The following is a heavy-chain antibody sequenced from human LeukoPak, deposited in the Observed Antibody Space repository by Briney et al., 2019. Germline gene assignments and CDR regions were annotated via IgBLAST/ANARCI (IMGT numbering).Heavy chain of an antibody. V-gene: IGHV1-69*13. Sequence: ASVKVSCKASGGTFSSYAISWVRQAPGQGLEWMGGIIPIFGTANYAQKFQGRATITADESTSTAYMELSSLRSEDTAVYYCAASRPEHYYYYMDVWGKGTTVTVSS. CDR1: GGTFSSYA. D-gene: IGHD2-2*01. CDR2: IIPIFGTA. CDR3: AASRPEHYYYYMDV. J-gene: IGHJ6*03.